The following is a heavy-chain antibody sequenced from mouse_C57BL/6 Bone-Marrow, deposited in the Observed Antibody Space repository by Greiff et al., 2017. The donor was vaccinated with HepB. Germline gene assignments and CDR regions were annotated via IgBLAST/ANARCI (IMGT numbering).Heavy chain of an antibody. V-gene: IGHV1-82*01. D-gene: IGHD2-3*01. CDR1: GSAFRCSW. J-gene: IGHJ2*01. CDR2: IYPGDGDT. Sequence: VPLLQSGPELVKPGASVQISCKAPGSAFRCSWMTLVKQRPGKGLEWIVRIYPGDGDTNYNGKFKGKVTLTADKSSSTAYMQLSSLTSEDSAVYFCAREGWLPLDYWGQGTTLTVSS. CDR3: AREGWLPLDY.